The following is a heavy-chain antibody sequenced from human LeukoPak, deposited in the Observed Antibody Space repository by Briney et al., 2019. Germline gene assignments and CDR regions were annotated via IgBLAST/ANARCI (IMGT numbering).Heavy chain of an antibody. D-gene: IGHD3-3*01. CDR1: GYTFTSYD. Sequence: ASVKVSCKASGYTFTSYDINWVRQATGQGLEWMGWMNPNSGNTGYAQKFQGRVTITRNTSISTAYMELSSLRSEDTAVYYCARGRYYDFWSGYSNWFDPWGQGTLVTVSS. V-gene: IGHV1-8*03. J-gene: IGHJ5*02. CDR2: MNPNSGNT. CDR3: ARGRYYDFWSGYSNWFDP.